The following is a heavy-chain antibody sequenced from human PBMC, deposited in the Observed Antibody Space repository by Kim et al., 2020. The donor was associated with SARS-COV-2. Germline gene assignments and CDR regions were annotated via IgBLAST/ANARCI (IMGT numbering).Heavy chain of an antibody. Sequence: SVKVSCKASGGTFSSYAISWVRQAPGQGLEWMGRIIPILGIANYAQKFQGRVTITADKSTSTAYMELSSLRSEDTAVYYCASAFYGSGSYYNFWGQGTLVTVSS. CDR2: IIPILGIA. CDR1: GGTFSSYA. D-gene: IGHD3-10*01. V-gene: IGHV1-69*04. CDR3: ASAFYGSGSYYNF. J-gene: IGHJ4*02.